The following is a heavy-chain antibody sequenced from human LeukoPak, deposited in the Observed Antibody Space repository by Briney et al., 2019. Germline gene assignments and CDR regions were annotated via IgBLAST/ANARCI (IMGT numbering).Heavy chain of an antibody. CDR2: MTPNTGKT. V-gene: IGHV1-8*03. J-gene: IGHJ5*02. CDR1: GYTFTDFD. D-gene: IGHD3/OR15-3a*01. CDR3: ARSFVDFWTGYYRRDWFDP. Sequence: ASLKISCKASGYTFTDFDIIWVRQATGQGLEWMGKMTPNTGKTGYAQKFQGRLTITRDTSINTVYMELSSLRSDDTAVYYCARSFVDFWTGYYRRDWFDPWGQGTLVTVSS.